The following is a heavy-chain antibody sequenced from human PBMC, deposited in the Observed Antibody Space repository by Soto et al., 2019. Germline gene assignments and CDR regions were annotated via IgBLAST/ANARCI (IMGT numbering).Heavy chain of an antibody. J-gene: IGHJ1*01. D-gene: IGHD3-9*01. V-gene: IGHV3-23*01. CDR1: GFTFSSYA. Sequence: EVQLLESGGGLVQPGGSLKISCAVSGFTFSSYAMSWVRQALGKGLEWVSGISGTGRVTNYAESVKGRFTISRDNPKNTLYLEMKSLRVEDTAGYYCAKDVHYDIVTGIEYFDHWGQGTLVTVSS. CDR3: AKDVHYDIVTGIEYFDH. CDR2: ISGTGRVT.